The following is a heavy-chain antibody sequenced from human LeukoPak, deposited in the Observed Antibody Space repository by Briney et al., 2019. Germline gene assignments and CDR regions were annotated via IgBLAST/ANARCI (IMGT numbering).Heavy chain of an antibody. J-gene: IGHJ4*02. V-gene: IGHV4-34*01. Sequence: PSETLSLTCGVYGGSFSGYYWSGMRQPPGKGVEWIGEINHSGSTNYNPSLKRRVTISVDTSKNQFSLELSSVTAADTAVYYCASRIQLCLRTRWLPYFDSWGQGTLVTVSS. CDR2: INHSGST. CDR3: ASRIQLCLRTRWLPYFDS. D-gene: IGHD5-18*01. CDR1: GGSFSGYY.